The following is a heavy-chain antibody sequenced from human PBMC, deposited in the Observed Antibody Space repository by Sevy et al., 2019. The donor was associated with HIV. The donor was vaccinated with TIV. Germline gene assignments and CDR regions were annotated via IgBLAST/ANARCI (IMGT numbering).Heavy chain of an antibody. V-gene: IGHV3-23*01. CDR2: ISGSGVRT. D-gene: IGHD2-15*01. CDR3: ANGGVLVVPTTPNYGMDV. CDR1: GFTFSSYA. J-gene: IGHJ6*02. Sequence: GGSLRLSCAASGFTFSSYAMSWVRQAPGKGLEWVSGISGSGVRTYYADSVKGRFTISRDNSKNTLYLQMNSLRAEETAVYYCANGGVLVVPTTPNYGMDVWGQGTTVTVSS.